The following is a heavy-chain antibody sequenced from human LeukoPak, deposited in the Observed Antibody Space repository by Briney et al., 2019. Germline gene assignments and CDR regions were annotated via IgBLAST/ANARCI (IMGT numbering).Heavy chain of an antibody. CDR2: ISGSGGST. Sequence: GGSLRLSCAASGFTFSSFWMSWVRQAPGRGREWVSAISGSGGSTYYADSVKGRFTISRDNSKNTLYLQMNSLRAEDTAVYYCAKDSRHSSAFDYWGQGTLVTVSS. J-gene: IGHJ4*02. V-gene: IGHV3-23*01. CDR3: AKDSRHSSAFDY. CDR1: GFTFSSFW. D-gene: IGHD6-19*01.